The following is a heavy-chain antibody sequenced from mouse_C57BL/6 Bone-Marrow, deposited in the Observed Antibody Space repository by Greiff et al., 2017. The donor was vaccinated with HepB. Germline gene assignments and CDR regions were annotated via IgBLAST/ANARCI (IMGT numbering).Heavy chain of an antibody. CDR1: GFSLTSYG. D-gene: IGHD2-1*01. V-gene: IGHV2-2*01. Sequence: VQLQQSGPGLVQPSQSLSITCTVSGFSLTSYGVHWVRQSPGKGLEWLGVIWSGGSTDYNAAFISRLSISKDNSKSQVFFKMNSLQADDTAIYYCARNWGLYYGNGWFAYWGQGTLVTVSA. J-gene: IGHJ3*01. CDR2: IWSGGST. CDR3: ARNWGLYYGNGWFAY.